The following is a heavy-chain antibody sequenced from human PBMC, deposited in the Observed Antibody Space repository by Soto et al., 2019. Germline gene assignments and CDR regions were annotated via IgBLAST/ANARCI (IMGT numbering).Heavy chain of an antibody. CDR3: ARDVSPGSSGYYLEAFDI. Sequence: EVQLVESGGGLVQPGGSLRLSCAASGFTFGNYWMTWVRQAPGKGLEWVANIKGDGSAKSYLDSVRGRFTVSRDNAENSLILQMNNLRAEDTALYYCARDVSPGSSGYYLEAFDIWGQGTMVTVS. D-gene: IGHD6-25*01. CDR1: GFTFGNYW. CDR2: IKGDGSAK. V-gene: IGHV3-7*05. J-gene: IGHJ3*02.